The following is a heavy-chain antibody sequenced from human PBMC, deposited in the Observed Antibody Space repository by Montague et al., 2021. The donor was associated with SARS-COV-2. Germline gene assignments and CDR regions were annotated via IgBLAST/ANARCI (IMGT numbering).Heavy chain of an antibody. J-gene: IGHJ6*02. Sequence: SLGLSCAASGFTVSSYGIHWVRQAPGKGLEWVAVISYDGSNQHYXYSXHGRFTISRDNSKNTLYLQMNRLRAEDTAVYYCAKDQGDCSSSRCFRGWTYYYYGMDVWGQGTTVTVSS. CDR3: AKDQGDCSSSRCFRGWTYYYYGMDV. D-gene: IGHD2-2*01. V-gene: IGHV3-30*18. CDR2: ISYDGSNQ. CDR1: GFTVSSYG.